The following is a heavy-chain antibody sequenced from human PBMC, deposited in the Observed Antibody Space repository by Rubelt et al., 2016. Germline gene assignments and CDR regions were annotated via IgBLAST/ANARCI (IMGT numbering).Heavy chain of an antibody. CDR2: INHSGST. Sequence: QVQLQQWGAGLLKPSETLSHTCAVYGGSFSGYYWSWIRQPPGKGLEWIGEINHSGSTNYNPSLKNRVTISVDTSKNQFSLRLRSVTAADPAVYYCARTTGSNWFWGQGTLVTVSS. V-gene: IGHV4-34*01. CDR3: ARTTGSNWF. CDR1: GGSFSGYY. D-gene: IGHD1-26*01. J-gene: IGHJ4*02.